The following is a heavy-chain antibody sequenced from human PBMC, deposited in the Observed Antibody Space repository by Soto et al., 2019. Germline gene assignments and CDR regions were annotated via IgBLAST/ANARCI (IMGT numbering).Heavy chain of an antibody. CDR1: GYFISSNVHH. CDR2: NSYSGST. CDR3: ARLGDLWVVSNYCDY. V-gene: IGHV4-39*01. D-gene: IGHD6-19*01. J-gene: IGHJ4*02. Sequence: QLQMQESGPGLVKTSATLAINCTGTGYFISSNVHHWGWIRQPQGTGLEWIAINSYSGSTHYNPSLNSRVTISKDTSKDQVSLTMSSLTAADTAVYYCARLGDLWVVSNYCDYWGQGALVTVSS.